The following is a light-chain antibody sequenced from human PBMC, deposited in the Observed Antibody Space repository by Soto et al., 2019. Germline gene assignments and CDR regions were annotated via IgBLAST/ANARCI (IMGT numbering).Light chain of an antibody. V-gene: IGKV3-20*01. Sequence: ENVLTQSPGTLSLSPGERATLSCRASQSIGSSYLAWYQQKPGHAPRLIIYGTSTRAPGIPDRFMGSGSGTDFTLTISRLEPEDFAVYYCPHFGSSWLTFGQGTKVEMK. J-gene: IGKJ1*01. CDR3: PHFGSSWLT. CDR1: QSIGSSY. CDR2: GTS.